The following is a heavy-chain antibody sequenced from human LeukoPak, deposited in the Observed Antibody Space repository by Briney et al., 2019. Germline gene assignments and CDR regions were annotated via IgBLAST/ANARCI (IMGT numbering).Heavy chain of an antibody. Sequence: ASVKVSCKASGYTFTSYGISWVRQAPGQGLEWMGWISAYNGNTNYAQKLQGRVTMTTDTSTSTAYMELRSLRSDDTAVYYCARAYYSSGWYGAFDIWGQGTMVTVSS. J-gene: IGHJ3*02. CDR3: ARAYYSSGWYGAFDI. D-gene: IGHD6-19*01. CDR2: ISAYNGNT. CDR1: GYTFTSYG. V-gene: IGHV1-18*01.